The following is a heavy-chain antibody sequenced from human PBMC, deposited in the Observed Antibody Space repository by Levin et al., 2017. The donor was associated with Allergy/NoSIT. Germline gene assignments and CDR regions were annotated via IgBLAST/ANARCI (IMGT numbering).Heavy chain of an antibody. D-gene: IGHD3-3*01. CDR3: ARCVPPSSRGYYDFWSGYPNYYYGMDV. V-gene: IGHV1-8*01. CDR1: GYTFTSYD. J-gene: IGHJ6*02. CDR2: MNPNSGNT. Sequence: ASVKVSCKASGYTFTSYDINWVRQATGQGLEWMGWMNPNSGNTGYAQKFQGRVTMTRNTSISTAYMELSSLRSEDTAVYYCARCVPPSSRGYYDFWSGYPNYYYGMDVWGQGTTVTVSS.